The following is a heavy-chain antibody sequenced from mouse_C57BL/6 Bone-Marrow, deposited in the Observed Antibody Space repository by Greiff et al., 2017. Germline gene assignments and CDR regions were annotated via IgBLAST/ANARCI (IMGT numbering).Heavy chain of an antibody. Sequence: QVQLKESGPGLVAPSQSLSITCTVSGFSLTSYGVDWVRQPPGKGLEWLGVIWGGGSTHYNSAIMSRLSISKDNSKSQDVLKMNSLQTDDTGMYYGAKLRTGRTNWDLYWYVDVWGTGTTVTVSS. V-gene: IGHV2-9*01. CDR1: GFSLTSYG. D-gene: IGHD4-1*01. J-gene: IGHJ1*03. CDR3: AKLRTGRTNWDLYWYVDV. CDR2: IWGGGST.